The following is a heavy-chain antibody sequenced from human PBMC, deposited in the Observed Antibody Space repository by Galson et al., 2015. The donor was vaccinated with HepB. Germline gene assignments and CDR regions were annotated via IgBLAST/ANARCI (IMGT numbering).Heavy chain of an antibody. D-gene: IGHD2-21*02. J-gene: IGHJ1*01. CDR2: INPSGGST. CDR1: GYTFTSYY. Sequence: KVSCKASGYTFTSYYMHWVRQAPGQGLEWMGIINPSGGSTSYAQKFQGRVTMTRDTSTSTVYMELSSLRSEDTAVYYCARAPHCGGDCPSISYFQHWGQGTLVTVSS. CDR3: ARAPHCGGDCPSISYFQH. V-gene: IGHV1-46*01.